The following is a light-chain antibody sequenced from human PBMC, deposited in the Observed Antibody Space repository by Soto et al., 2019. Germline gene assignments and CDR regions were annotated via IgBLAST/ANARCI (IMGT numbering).Light chain of an antibody. J-gene: IGKJ1*01. V-gene: IGKV3-15*01. CDR1: QSVSSN. CDR2: GAS. CDR3: QQYNKWPRT. Sequence: EIVITQSPATLSVSPGERATLSCRASQSVSSNLAWYQQKPGQAPRLLIYGASTGATGIPARFSGSGSGTEFTLTISSLQSEEFAVYYCQQYNKWPRTSSQGTKVDI.